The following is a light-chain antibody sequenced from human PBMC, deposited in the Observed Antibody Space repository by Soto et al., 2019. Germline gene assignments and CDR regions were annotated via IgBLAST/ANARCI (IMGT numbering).Light chain of an antibody. V-gene: IGKV3-15*01. J-gene: IGKJ1*01. CDR2: GAS. CDR1: QSVSSN. Sequence: EIVMTQSPATLSVSPGERATLSCRASQSVSSNLAWYQQKPGQAPRLLIYGASTSATGIPAWFSGSGSGTEFTLTISSLQSEDFAVYYCQQYNNWWTFGQGTKVEIK. CDR3: QQYNNWWT.